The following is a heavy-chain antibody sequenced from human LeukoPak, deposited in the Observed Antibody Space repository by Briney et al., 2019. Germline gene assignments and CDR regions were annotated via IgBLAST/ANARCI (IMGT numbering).Heavy chain of an antibody. CDR2: ISTISSTK. Sequence: GGSLRLSCAASGFTVSSYSMNWVRQAPGKGLEWVSYISTISSTKYYADSVKGRFTISRDNAKNSLYLQMNSLRDEDTAVYYCARGKIGYYYGDYDGYWGQGTLVTVSS. V-gene: IGHV3-48*02. J-gene: IGHJ4*02. D-gene: IGHD4-17*01. CDR1: GFTVSSYS. CDR3: ARGKIGYYYGDYDGY.